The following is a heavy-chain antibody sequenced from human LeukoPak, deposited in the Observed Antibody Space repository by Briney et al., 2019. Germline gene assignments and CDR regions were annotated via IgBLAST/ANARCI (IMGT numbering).Heavy chain of an antibody. D-gene: IGHD3-3*01. Sequence: RSLRVSCAASGFTFSSYGMHWVRQATGKGLEWVAVISYDGSNKYYADSVKGRFTISRDNSKNTLYLQMNSLRAEDTAVYYCAKDYEKAFDYWGQGTMAADSS. CDR1: GFTFSSYG. CDR2: ISYDGSNK. CDR3: AKDYEKAFDY. V-gene: IGHV3-30*18. J-gene: IGHJ4*02.